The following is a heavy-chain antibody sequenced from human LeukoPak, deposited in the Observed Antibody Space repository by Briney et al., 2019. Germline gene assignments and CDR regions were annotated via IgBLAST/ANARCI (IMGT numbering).Heavy chain of an antibody. CDR3: ARSYYDSSGYTPTIDY. J-gene: IGHJ4*02. CDR1: GGPVSSGNNY. D-gene: IGHD3-22*01. V-gene: IGHV4-61*01. CDR2: TYYTGST. Sequence: PSETLSLTCTVAGGPVSSGNNYWTWIRQPPGKGLEWIGNTYYTGSTNYNPSLKIRVTISVDTSKNQFSLKLSSVTAADTAVYYCARSYYDSSGYTPTIDYWGQGTLVTVCS.